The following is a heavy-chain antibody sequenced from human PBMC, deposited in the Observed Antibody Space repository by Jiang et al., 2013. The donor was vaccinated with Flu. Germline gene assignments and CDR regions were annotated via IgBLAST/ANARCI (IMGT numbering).Heavy chain of an antibody. CDR1: GGTFSTNA. CDR3: ARGPDSSTYYYFY. J-gene: IGHJ4*02. V-gene: IGHV1-69*06. CDR2: IIPLFGTA. Sequence: PGSSVKVSCKTSGGTFSTNAISWVRQAPGQGLEWMGGIIPLFGTANYAQKFQGRVTITADKSTSTAHMELSRLRSEDTAVYYCARGPDSSTYYYFYWGQGTLVTVSS. D-gene: IGHD3-22*01.